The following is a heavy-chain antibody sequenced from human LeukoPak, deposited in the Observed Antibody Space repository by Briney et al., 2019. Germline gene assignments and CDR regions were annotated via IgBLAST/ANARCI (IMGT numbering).Heavy chain of an antibody. CDR3: ARGSDYYDSSGEFDY. CDR2: ISYDGSNK. V-gene: IGHV3-30-3*01. CDR1: GFTFSSYA. D-gene: IGHD3-22*01. Sequence: PGGSLRLSCAASGFTFSSYAMHWVRQAPGKGLEWVAVISYDGSNKYYADSVKGRFTISRDNSKNTLYLQMNSLRAEDTAVYYCARGSDYYDSSGEFDYWGQGTLVTVSS. J-gene: IGHJ4*02.